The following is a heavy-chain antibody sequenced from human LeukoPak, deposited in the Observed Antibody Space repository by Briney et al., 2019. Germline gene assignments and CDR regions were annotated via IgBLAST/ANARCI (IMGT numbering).Heavy chain of an antibody. V-gene: IGHV4-59*01. D-gene: IGHD4-17*01. CDR1: GGSISSYY. J-gene: IGHJ4*02. CDR2: IYYSGST. CDR3: ARGHYGDRFDY. Sequence: SETLSLTCTVSGGSISSYYWSWIRQPPGKGLEWIGYIYYSGSTNYNPSLKSRVTISVDTSKNQFSLKLSSVTAADTAVYYCARGHYGDRFDYWGQGTLVTVSS.